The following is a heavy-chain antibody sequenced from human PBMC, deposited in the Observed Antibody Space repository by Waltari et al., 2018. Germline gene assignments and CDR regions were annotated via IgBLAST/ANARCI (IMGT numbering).Heavy chain of an antibody. D-gene: IGHD3-9*01. CDR1: GGPFSGYY. J-gene: IGHJ6*03. Sequence: QVQLQQWGAGLLKPSATRSLTCSVDGGPFSGYYRGWIRQPPGKGLEWIGEINHSGSTNYNPPLKSRVTISVDTSKNQFALKLSSVTAADTAVYYCARGESGFHYYYYYYMDVWGKGTTVTVSS. V-gene: IGHV4-34*01. CDR3: ARGESGFHYYYYYYMDV. CDR2: INHSGST.